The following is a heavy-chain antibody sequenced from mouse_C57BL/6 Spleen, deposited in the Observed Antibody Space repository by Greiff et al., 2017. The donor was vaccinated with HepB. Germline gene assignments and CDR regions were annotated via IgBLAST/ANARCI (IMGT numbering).Heavy chain of an antibody. D-gene: IGHD2-1*01. CDR3: ASRDGNLSYAMDY. CDR2: INPNYGTT. V-gene: IGHV1-39*01. Sequence: EVQLQQSGPELVKPGASVKISCKASGYSFTDYNMNWVKQSNGKSLEWIGVINPNYGTTSYNQKFKGKATLTVDQSSSTAYMQLNSLTYEDSAVYYCASRDGNLSYAMDYWGQGTSVTVSS. CDR1: GYSFTDYN. J-gene: IGHJ4*01.